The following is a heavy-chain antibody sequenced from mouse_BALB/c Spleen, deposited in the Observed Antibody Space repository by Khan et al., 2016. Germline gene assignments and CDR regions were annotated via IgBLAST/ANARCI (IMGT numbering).Heavy chain of an antibody. CDR1: GFDFSRYW. D-gene: IGHD1-2*01. J-gene: IGHJ2*01. V-gene: IGHV4-1*02. CDR2: INPDSSTI. Sequence: EVELVESGGGLVQPGGSLKLSCAASGFDFSRYWMSWVRPAPGKGLEWIGEINPDSSTINYTPSLKDKFIISRDNAKNTLYLQMSKVRSEDTALYFCARLHYYGYMNYWGQGTTLTVSS. CDR3: ARLHYYGYMNY.